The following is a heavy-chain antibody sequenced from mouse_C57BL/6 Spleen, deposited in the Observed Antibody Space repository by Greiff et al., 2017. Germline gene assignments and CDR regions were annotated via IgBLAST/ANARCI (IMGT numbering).Heavy chain of an antibody. CDR2: ISDGGSYT. D-gene: IGHD2-4*01. V-gene: IGHV5-4*01. CDR3: AGDGEGLRLSWLAY. Sequence: EVMLVESGGGLVKPGGSLKLSCAASGFTFSSYAMSWVRQTPEKRLEWVATISDGGSYTYYPDNVKGRFTISRDNAKNNLYLHMSHLKSEDTAMYSGAGDGEGLRLSWLAYWGQGTLVTVSA. J-gene: IGHJ3*01. CDR1: GFTFSSYA.